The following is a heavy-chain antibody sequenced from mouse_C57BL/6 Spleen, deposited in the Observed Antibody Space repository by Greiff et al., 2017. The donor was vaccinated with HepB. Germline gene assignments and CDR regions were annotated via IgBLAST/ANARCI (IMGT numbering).Heavy chain of an antibody. J-gene: IGHJ1*03. V-gene: IGHV2-2*01. CDR3: ARRTGVWYFDV. CDR1: GFSLTSYG. CDR2: IWSGGST. D-gene: IGHD4-1*01. Sequence: QVQLQQSGPGLVQPSQSLSITCTVSGFSLTSYGVHWVRQSPGKGLEWLGVIWSGGSTDYNAAFISRLSISKDNSKSQVFFKMNSLQADDTAIYYCARRTGVWYFDVWGTGTTVTVSS.